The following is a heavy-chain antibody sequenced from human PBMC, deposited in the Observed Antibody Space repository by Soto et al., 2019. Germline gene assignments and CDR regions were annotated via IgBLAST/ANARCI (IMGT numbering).Heavy chain of an antibody. V-gene: IGHV1-69*06. D-gene: IGHD2-15*01. J-gene: IGHJ6*02. CDR1: GGTFSSYA. Sequence: QVQLVQSGAEVKKPGSSVKVSCKASGGTFSSYAISWVRQAPGQGLEWMGGIIPIFGTANYAQKFQGRVTITADKYTSTAYMELSSLRYEDTAVYYCARAGYCSGGSCSRDYYGMDVWGQGTTVTVSS. CDR3: ARAGYCSGGSCSRDYYGMDV. CDR2: IIPIFGTA.